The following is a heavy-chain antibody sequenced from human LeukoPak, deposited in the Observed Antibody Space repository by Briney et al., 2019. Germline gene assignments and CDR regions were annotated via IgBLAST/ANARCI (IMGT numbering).Heavy chain of an antibody. D-gene: IGHD2-15*01. Sequence: SETLSLTCTVSGGSISSGGYYWSWIRQHPGKGLEWIGYIYYSGSTYYNPSLKSRVTISVDTSKNQFSLKLSSVTAADTAVYYCARGGTRQLLIRNWFDPWGQGTLATVSS. CDR2: IYYSGST. CDR1: GGSISSGGYY. V-gene: IGHV4-31*03. CDR3: ARGGTRQLLIRNWFDP. J-gene: IGHJ5*02.